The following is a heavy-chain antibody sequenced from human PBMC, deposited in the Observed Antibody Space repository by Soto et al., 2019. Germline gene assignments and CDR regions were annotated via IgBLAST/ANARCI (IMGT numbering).Heavy chain of an antibody. CDR2: IYYSGST. CDR1: GDSISSSSYY. J-gene: IGHJ4*02. CDR3: ASLPIAVAGTFDY. D-gene: IGHD6-19*01. V-gene: IGHV4-39*01. Sequence: SETLSLTCTVSGDSISSSSYYWGWIRQPPGKGLEWIGSIYYSGSTYYNPSLKSRFTISVDTSKNQFSLKLSSVTAADTAVYYCASLPIAVAGTFDYWGQGTLVTVS.